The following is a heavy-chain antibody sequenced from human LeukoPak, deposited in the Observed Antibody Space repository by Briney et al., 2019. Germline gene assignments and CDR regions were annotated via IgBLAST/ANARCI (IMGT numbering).Heavy chain of an antibody. J-gene: IGHJ3*02. D-gene: IGHD6-19*01. V-gene: IGHV4-34*01. CDR3: ARDQALGYGWPTVLAIDI. CDR2: INHSGST. Sequence: SETLSLTCAVYGGSFSGYYWSWIRQPPGKGLEWIGEINHSGSTNYNPSLKSRVTISIDTSKNQFSLNLSSVTAADTAVYYCARDQALGYGWPTVLAIDIWGQGTMVTVSS. CDR1: GGSFSGYY.